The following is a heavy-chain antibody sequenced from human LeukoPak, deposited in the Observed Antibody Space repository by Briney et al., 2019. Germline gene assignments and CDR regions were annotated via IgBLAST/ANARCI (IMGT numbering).Heavy chain of an antibody. Sequence: SQTLSLTCAISGDSFSSNSAAWHWLRQSPSRGLEWLGRTYYRSKLYNDYAVSVKSRITINPDTSKNQSSLQLNSVTPEDTAVYYCASQQWLVLSRADPVQRAHYGMDVWGQGTTVTVSS. CDR2: TYYRSKLYN. J-gene: IGHJ6*02. CDR1: GDSFSSNSAA. CDR3: ASQQWLVLSRADPVQRAHYGMDV. V-gene: IGHV6-1*01. D-gene: IGHD6-19*01.